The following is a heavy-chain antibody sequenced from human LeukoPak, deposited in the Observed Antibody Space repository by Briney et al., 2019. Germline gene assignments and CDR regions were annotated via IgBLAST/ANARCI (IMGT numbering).Heavy chain of an antibody. D-gene: IGHD5-24*01. CDR2: IYYSGTT. CDR1: GGSISSNSYY. Sequence: SETLSLTCTVSGGSISSNSYYWGWIRQPPGKGLEWIGSIYYSGTTYYNPSLKSRGTISVDTSKNQVSLKVSSVTAADTAVYYCARAPTKIYYYMDVWGKGTTVTVSS. J-gene: IGHJ6*03. V-gene: IGHV4-39*01. CDR3: ARAPTKIYYYMDV.